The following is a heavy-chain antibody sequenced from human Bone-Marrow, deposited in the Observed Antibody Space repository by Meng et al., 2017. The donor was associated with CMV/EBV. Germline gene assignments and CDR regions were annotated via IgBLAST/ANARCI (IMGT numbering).Heavy chain of an antibody. V-gene: IGHV1-69*10. J-gene: IGHJ4*02. Sequence: SVKVSCKASGGTFSSYAISWVRQAPGQGLEWMGGIIPIFGIANYAQKFQGRVTITADKSTSTAYMELSSLRSEDTAVYYCARGRSSSLLAEGYWGQGTLVTVSS. CDR3: ARGRSSSLLAEGY. CDR1: GGTFSSYA. CDR2: IIPIFGIA. D-gene: IGHD6-13*01.